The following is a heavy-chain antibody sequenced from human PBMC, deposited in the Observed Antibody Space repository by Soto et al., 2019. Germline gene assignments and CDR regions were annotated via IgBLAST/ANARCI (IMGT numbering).Heavy chain of an antibody. CDR2: INPRGGDT. CDR1: EYTFTRYH. D-gene: IGHD3-10*02. J-gene: IGHJ3*02. V-gene: IGHV1-46*01. Sequence: QVQLVQSGAEVKNPGASVKVSCKASEYTFTRYHIHWVRQAPGQGLESMGVINPRGGDTIYAQKLQGRVNMTRETSTRTGYMELSSLRSEDTPVYYCARDPTIYVNDAFDIWGKGTVVTVSS. CDR3: ARDPTIYVNDAFDI.